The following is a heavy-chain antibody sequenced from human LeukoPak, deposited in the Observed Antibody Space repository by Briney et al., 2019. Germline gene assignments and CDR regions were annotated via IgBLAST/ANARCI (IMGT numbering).Heavy chain of an antibody. J-gene: IGHJ4*02. Sequence: GGSLRLSCAASGFIFYDHYMDWVRQAPGKGLEWVARIRDKGHSYTTEYAASVKGRFTVSRDESEKSLYLQMNSLKTEDTAVYYCARESSGWSYFDYWGQGTLVTVSS. V-gene: IGHV3-72*01. CDR1: GFIFYDHY. CDR3: ARESSGWSYFDY. D-gene: IGHD6-19*01. CDR2: IRDKGHSYTT.